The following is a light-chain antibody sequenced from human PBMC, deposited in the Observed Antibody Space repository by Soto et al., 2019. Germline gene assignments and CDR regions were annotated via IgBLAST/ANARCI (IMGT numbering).Light chain of an antibody. CDR2: AAS. V-gene: IGKV1-39*01. CDR1: QTIRDY. CDR3: QQSFSKPWT. J-gene: IGKJ1*01. Sequence: DIQMTPSPSSLSASVGDRVTITCRASQTIRDYLNWYQLNAGNAPKLLIYAASNLQSGVPSRFSGSGSGTDFTLTISGLQPEDFAVYFCQQSFSKPWTFGQGTKVDIK.